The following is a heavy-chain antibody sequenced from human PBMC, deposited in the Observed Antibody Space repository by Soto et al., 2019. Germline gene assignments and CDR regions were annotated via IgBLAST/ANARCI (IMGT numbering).Heavy chain of an antibody. CDR3: ARYGAYYYLGIDY. CDR1: GASINNITYY. J-gene: IGHJ4*02. D-gene: IGHD3-10*01. Sequence: SETLSLTCTVSGASINNITYYWGWIRQPPGKGLEWIASVSSAGSTYYKPSLKSRITMSVDMSKNQFSLSLSSVTAAETAVYYCARYGAYYYLGIDYWGQGTPVTVSS. CDR2: VSSAGST. V-gene: IGHV4-39*01.